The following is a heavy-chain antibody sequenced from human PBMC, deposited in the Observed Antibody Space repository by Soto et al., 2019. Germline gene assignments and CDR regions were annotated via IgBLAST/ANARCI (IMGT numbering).Heavy chain of an antibody. CDR3: ARDYYKYYDSSGYYRSPAY. D-gene: IGHD3-22*01. Sequence: GRSLRLSCAASGFTFSSYAMHWVRQDPGKGLEWVALISYDGSDKDYADSVKGRFTISRDNSRNTLFLQMNSLRAEDTAVYYCARDYYKYYDSSGYYRSPAYWGQGTLVTVSS. J-gene: IGHJ4*02. CDR2: ISYDGSDK. V-gene: IGHV3-30-3*01. CDR1: GFTFSSYA.